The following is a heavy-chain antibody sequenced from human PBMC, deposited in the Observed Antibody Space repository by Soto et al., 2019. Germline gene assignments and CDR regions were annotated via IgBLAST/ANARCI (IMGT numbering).Heavy chain of an antibody. J-gene: IGHJ4*02. CDR1: GFTFSSYG. CDR2: IWYDGSNK. CDR3: ARERYSSGWSYFDY. Sequence: GGSLRLSCAASGFTFSSYGMHWVRQAPGKGLEWVAVIWYDGSNKYYADSVKGRFTISRDNSKNTLYLQMNSLRAEDTAVYYCARERYSSGWSYFDYWGQGTLVTVSS. D-gene: IGHD6-19*01. V-gene: IGHV3-33*01.